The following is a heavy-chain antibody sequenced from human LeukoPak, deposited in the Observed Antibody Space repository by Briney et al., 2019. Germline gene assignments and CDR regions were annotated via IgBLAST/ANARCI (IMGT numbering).Heavy chain of an antibody. Sequence: GGSLRLSCAASGFTFSSYEMNWVRQAPGKGLEWVSLIYGDGSTYYADSVKGRFTISGDNSKNTLYLQMNSLRAEDTAVYYCARDINWTLLDMDVWGKGTTVTVSS. D-gene: IGHD2-15*01. CDR1: GFTFSSYE. J-gene: IGHJ6*04. CDR2: IYGDGST. CDR3: ARDINWTLLDMDV. V-gene: IGHV3-66*02.